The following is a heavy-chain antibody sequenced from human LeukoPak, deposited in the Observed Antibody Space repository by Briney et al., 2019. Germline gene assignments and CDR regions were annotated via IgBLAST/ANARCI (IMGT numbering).Heavy chain of an antibody. D-gene: IGHD4-17*01. CDR3: ARVSVYGDYVVDY. V-gene: IGHV1-69*05. CDR2: IIPIFGTA. CDR1: GGTFSSYA. Sequence: SVKVSCXASGGTFSSYAISWVRQAPGQGLEWMGGIIPIFGTANYAQKFQGRVTITTDESTSTAYMELSSLRSEDTAVYYCARVSVYGDYVVDYWGQGTLVTVSS. J-gene: IGHJ4*02.